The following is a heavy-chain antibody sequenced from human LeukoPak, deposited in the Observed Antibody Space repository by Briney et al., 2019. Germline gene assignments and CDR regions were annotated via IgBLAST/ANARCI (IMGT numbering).Heavy chain of an antibody. Sequence: SETLSLTCVVYGGSFSGYYWSGIRQPPGKELEWIGEINDSGITNYNPSLKSRVTISGDTSKNQLSLKLSSVTVADTAVYYCARGSFDSRMGDWGQGTLVTVSS. D-gene: IGHD3-22*01. CDR2: INDSGIT. CDR3: ARGSFDSRMGD. CDR1: GGSFSGYY. J-gene: IGHJ4*02. V-gene: IGHV4-34*01.